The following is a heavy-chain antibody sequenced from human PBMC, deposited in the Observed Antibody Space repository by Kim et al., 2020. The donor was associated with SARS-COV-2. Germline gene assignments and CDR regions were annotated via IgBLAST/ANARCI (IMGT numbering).Heavy chain of an antibody. CDR1: GASVSSDIYY. D-gene: IGHD4-17*01. V-gene: IGHV4-61*01. CDR2: LFHTGST. Sequence: SETLSLTCTVSGASVSSDIYYWSWIRQPPGKGLEYIGYLFHTGSTHYKPSLKSRVTMSVDTSKNQFSLHLRSVTAADAAVYYCARMKGGRLLFDYWGQGTPVTVSS. CDR3: ARMKGGRLLFDY. J-gene: IGHJ4*02.